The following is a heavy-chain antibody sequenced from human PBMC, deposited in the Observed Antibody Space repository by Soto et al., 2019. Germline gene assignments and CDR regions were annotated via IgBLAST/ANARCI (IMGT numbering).Heavy chain of an antibody. Sequence: PGGSLRLSCAASGFTFSFYSMNWVRQAPGKGLEWVSYISSRSSTIYYADSVKGRFTISRDNAKNSLYLQMNSLRAEDTAVYYCARDHVTVGLEYYGMDVWGQGTTVTVSS. D-gene: IGHD4-17*01. CDR3: ARDHVTVGLEYYGMDV. J-gene: IGHJ6*02. V-gene: IGHV3-48*01. CDR1: GFTFSFYS. CDR2: ISSRSSTI.